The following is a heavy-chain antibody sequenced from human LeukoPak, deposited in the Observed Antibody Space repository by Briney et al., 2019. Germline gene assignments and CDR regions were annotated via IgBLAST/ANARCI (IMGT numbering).Heavy chain of an antibody. V-gene: IGHV1-8*01. J-gene: IGHJ4*02. CDR2: MNPNSGNT. D-gene: IGHD6-13*01. Sequence: GTSVKVSCKASGYTFTSYDINWVRQATGQGLEWMGWMNPNSGNTGYAQKFQGRVTMTRNTSISTAYMELSSLRSEDTAVYYCVRLAAAGTEGEYYFDYWGQGTLVTVSS. CDR1: GYTFTSYD. CDR3: VRLAAAGTEGEYYFDY.